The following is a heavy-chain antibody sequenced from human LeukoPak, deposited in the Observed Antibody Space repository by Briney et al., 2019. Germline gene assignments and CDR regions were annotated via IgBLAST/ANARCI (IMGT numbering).Heavy chain of an antibody. CDR1: GVSISSHY. CDR2: LSDSGNT. CDR3: TRGLYWFDP. J-gene: IGHJ5*02. Sequence: SETLSLTCTVSGVSISSHYWTWIRQPPGKGLEWTGYLSDSGNTNYNPSLKGRVTISVDTSKNQVSLKLPSVTAADTAVYYCTRGLYWFDPWGPGTLVTVSS. V-gene: IGHV4-59*11.